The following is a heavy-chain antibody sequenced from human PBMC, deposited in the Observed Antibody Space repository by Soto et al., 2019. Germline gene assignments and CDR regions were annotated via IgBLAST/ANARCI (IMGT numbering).Heavy chain of an antibody. CDR1: GYVFNNYD. Sequence: ASVKVSCKASGYVFNNYDINWVRQATGQGLEWMGWMNPKSGNTAYAQKFQGRVTMTRDTSTSTAYMELSSLRSEDTAVYYCARETLTYYYDSSGYYDYSTFDYWGQGTLVTVSS. D-gene: IGHD3-22*01. J-gene: IGHJ4*02. CDR2: MNPKSGNT. CDR3: ARETLTYYYDSSGYYDYSTFDY. V-gene: IGHV1-8*01.